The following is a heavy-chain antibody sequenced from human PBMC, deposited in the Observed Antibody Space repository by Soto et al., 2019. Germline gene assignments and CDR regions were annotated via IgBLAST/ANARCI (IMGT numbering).Heavy chain of an antibody. J-gene: IGHJ4*02. D-gene: IGHD2-2*01. Sequence: PGGSLRLSCAASGFTFSSYAMSWVRQAPGKGLEWVSAISGSGGSTYYADSVKGRFTISRDNSKNTLYLQMNSLRAEDTAVYYCAKLREGPAAMPGYFDYWGQGTLVTVSS. V-gene: IGHV3-23*01. CDR2: ISGSGGST. CDR1: GFTFSSYA. CDR3: AKLREGPAAMPGYFDY.